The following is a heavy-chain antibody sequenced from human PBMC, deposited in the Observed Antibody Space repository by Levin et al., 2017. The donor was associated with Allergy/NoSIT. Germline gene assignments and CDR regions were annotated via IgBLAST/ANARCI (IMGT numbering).Heavy chain of an antibody. J-gene: IGHJ6*03. CDR1: GGSISSGGYY. Sequence: SQTLSLTCTVSGGSISSGGYYWSWIRQHPGKGLEWIGYTYYSGSTHYNPSLKSRVTISVDTSKNQFSLKLSSVTAADTAVYYCARGIGGRSSSWYGGSYMDVWGKGTTVTVSS. CDR3: ARGIGGRSSSWYGGSYMDV. CDR2: TYYSGST. V-gene: IGHV4-31*03. D-gene: IGHD6-13*01.